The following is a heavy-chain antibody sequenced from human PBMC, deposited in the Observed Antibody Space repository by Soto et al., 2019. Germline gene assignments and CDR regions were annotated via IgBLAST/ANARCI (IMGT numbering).Heavy chain of an antibody. CDR1: GGTFSSYA. Sequence: QVQLVQSGAEVKKPGSSVKVSCKASGGTFSSYAISWVRQAPGQGLEWMGGIIPIFGTANYAQKFQGRVTITADESTSTAYMELSSLRSEDTAVYYCARVSVTTLGVQKYYYYGMDVWGQGTTVTVSS. CDR2: IIPIFGTA. V-gene: IGHV1-69*01. D-gene: IGHD4-17*01. J-gene: IGHJ6*02. CDR3: ARVSVTTLGVQKYYYYGMDV.